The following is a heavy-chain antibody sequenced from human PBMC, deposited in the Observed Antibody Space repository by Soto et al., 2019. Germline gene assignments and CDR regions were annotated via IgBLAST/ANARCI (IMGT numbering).Heavy chain of an antibody. Sequence: PSETLSLTCTVSGGSISSGGYYWSWIRQHPGKGLEWIGYIYYSGSTYYNPSLKSRVTISVDTSKNQFSLKLSSVTAADTAVYYCARRGSGSGSSTMVRGVIKGPYHYYYGMDVWGQGTTVTVSS. J-gene: IGHJ6*02. CDR1: GGSISSGGYY. D-gene: IGHD3-10*01. CDR2: IYYSGST. CDR3: ARRGSGSGSSTMVRGVIKGPYHYYYGMDV. V-gene: IGHV4-31*03.